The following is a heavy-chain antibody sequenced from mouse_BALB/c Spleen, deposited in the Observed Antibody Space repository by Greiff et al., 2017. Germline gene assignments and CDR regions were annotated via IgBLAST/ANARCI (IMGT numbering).Heavy chain of an antibody. CDR1: GDSITSGY. CDR3: ARYGGLRRLYYAMDY. Sequence: EVKVEESGPSLVKPSQTLSLTCSVTGDSITSGYWNWIRKFPGNKLEYMGYISYSGSTYYNPSLKSRISITRDTSKNQYYLQLNSVTTEDTATYYCARYGGLRRLYYAMDYWGQGTSVTVSS. CDR2: ISYSGST. V-gene: IGHV3-8*02. D-gene: IGHD1-2*01. J-gene: IGHJ4*01.